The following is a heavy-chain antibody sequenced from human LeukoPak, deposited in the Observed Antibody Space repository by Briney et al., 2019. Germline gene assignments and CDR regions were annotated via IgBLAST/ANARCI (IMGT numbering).Heavy chain of an antibody. D-gene: IGHD3-10*01. Sequence: ASVKVSCKVSGCTLTELSMHWVRQAPGKGLEWMGGFDPEDGETIYAQKFQGRVTMTEDTSTDTAYMELSSLRSEDTAVYYCARVFGGATPYYYYYYMDVWGKGTTVTVSS. V-gene: IGHV1-24*01. CDR1: GCTLTELS. CDR3: ARVFGGATPYYYYYYMDV. CDR2: FDPEDGET. J-gene: IGHJ6*03.